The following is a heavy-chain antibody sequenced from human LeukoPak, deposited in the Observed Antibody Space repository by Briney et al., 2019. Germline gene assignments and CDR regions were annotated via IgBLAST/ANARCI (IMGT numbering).Heavy chain of an antibody. Sequence: GGSLRLSCAASGFTFSSYSMNWVRQAPGKGLEWVSSISSSSSNIYYADSVKGRFTISRDNAKNSLYLQMNSLRAEDTAVYYCERDLYGSWRYQRDYWGQGTLVTVSS. V-gene: IGHV3-21*01. J-gene: IGHJ4*02. CDR3: ERDLYGSWRYQRDY. CDR2: ISSSSSNI. D-gene: IGHD3-10*01. CDR1: GFTFSSYS.